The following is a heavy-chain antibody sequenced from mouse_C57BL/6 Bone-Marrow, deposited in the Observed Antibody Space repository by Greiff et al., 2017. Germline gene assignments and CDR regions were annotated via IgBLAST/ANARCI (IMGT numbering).Heavy chain of an antibody. Sequence: EVHLVESGEGLVKPGGSLKLSCAASGFTFSSYAMSWVRQTPEKRLEWVAYISSGGDYIYYADTVKGRFTISRDNARNTLYLQMSSLKSEDTAMYYCTRDTVVAHWYFDVWGTGTTVTVSS. CDR2: ISSGGDYI. CDR1: GFTFSSYA. D-gene: IGHD1-1*01. J-gene: IGHJ1*03. V-gene: IGHV5-9-1*02. CDR3: TRDTVVAHWYFDV.